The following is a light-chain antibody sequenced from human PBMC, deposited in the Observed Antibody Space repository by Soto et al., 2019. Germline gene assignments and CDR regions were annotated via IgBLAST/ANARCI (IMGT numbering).Light chain of an antibody. CDR1: QSVSSSY. CDR3: RQYGISPLT. V-gene: IGKV3-20*01. Sequence: EIVWTQSPGTLSLSPGERATLSCRASQSVSSSYLAWYRQKPGQAPRLLIYGASSRATGIPDRFSGSGSGTDLTRTISRLEQVDFAVDSCRQYGISPLTVGVGTKGDIK. CDR2: GAS. J-gene: IGKJ4*01.